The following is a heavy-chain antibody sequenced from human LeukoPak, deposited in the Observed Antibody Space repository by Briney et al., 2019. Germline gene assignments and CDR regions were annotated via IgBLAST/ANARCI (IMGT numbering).Heavy chain of an antibody. CDR1: VGSMFSYH. Sequence: SETLSLTCTLSVGSMFSYHWSGVPQSAGGGVEWIGHIYVGGNTNYSPSLKSRVTMSVDTTKNQFSLKLKSVTDADTAVYYCARLRFYDSSGYSPGYDMDVWGKGTTVTVSS. CDR3: ARLRFYDSSGYSPGYDMDV. CDR2: IYVGGNT. D-gene: IGHD3-22*01. J-gene: IGHJ6*03. V-gene: IGHV4-4*07.